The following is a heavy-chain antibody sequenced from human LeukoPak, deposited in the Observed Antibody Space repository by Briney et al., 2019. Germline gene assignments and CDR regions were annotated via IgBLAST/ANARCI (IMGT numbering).Heavy chain of an antibody. CDR2: ISSSSSYI. CDR3: AKSGYQLLGYYGMDV. J-gene: IGHJ6*02. D-gene: IGHD2-2*01. Sequence: GGSLRLSCAASGFTFSSYSMNWVRQAPGKGLEWVSSISSSSSYIYYADSVKGRFTISRDNSKNTLYLQMNSLRAEDTAVYYCAKSGYQLLGYYGMDVWGQGTTVTVSS. CDR1: GFTFSSYS. V-gene: IGHV3-21*04.